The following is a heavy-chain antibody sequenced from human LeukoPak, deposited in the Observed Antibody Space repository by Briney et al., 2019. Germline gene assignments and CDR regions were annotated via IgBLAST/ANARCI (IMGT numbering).Heavy chain of an antibody. Sequence: GGSLRRSCAASGFTFSSYSMNWVRQAPGKGLEWVSSISSSSYIYYADSVKCRFTISRDNAKNSLYLQMNSLRAEDTAVYYCARGLGALYWGQGTLVTVPS. D-gene: IGHD3-16*01. CDR2: ISSSSYI. CDR1: GFTFSSYS. V-gene: IGHV3-21*01. CDR3: ARGLGALY. J-gene: IGHJ4*02.